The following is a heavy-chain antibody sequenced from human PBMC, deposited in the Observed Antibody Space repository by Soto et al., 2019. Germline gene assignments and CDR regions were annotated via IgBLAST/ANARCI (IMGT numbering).Heavy chain of an antibody. CDR3: ASNAAPGNYYYYMDA. J-gene: IGHJ6*03. CDR1: GYTLTELS. V-gene: IGHV1-24*01. Sequence: ASVKVSCKVSGYTLTELSMHWVRQAPGKGLEWMGGFDPEDGETIYAQKFQGRVTKTEDTSTDTAYMELSSLRSEDTALYYCASNAAPGNYYYYMDAWGKGTTVTVSS. CDR2: FDPEDGET. D-gene: IGHD3-10*01.